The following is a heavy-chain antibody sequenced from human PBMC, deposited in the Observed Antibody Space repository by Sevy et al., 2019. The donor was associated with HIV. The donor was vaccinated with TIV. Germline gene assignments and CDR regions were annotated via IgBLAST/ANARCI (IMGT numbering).Heavy chain of an antibody. Sequence: GGSLRLSCAASGFAFSDYAMHWVRQVPGKGLEWVSGISWNSGAIGYADSVKGGFTISRDNAKNSLHLQMNSLRVEDTALYYCGRAQGYCVINSCFGGSINAFDIWGQGTMVTVSS. D-gene: IGHD2-15*01. V-gene: IGHV3-9*01. CDR2: ISWNSGAI. CDR1: GFAFSDYA. J-gene: IGHJ3*02. CDR3: GRAQGYCVINSCFGGSINAFDI.